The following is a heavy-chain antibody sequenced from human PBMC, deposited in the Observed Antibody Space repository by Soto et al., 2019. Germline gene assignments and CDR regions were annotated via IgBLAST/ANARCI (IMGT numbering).Heavy chain of an antibody. CDR1: GGSISSGGYY. D-gene: IGHD5-18*01. J-gene: IGHJ4*02. CDR2: IYYSGST. CDR3: AREGVDTAMGFDY. Sequence: SETLSLTCTVSGGSISSGGYYWSWIRQHPGKGLEWIGYIYYSGSTYYNPSLKSRVTISVDTSKNQFSLKLSSVTAADTAVYYCAREGVDTAMGFDYWGQGTLVTVSS. V-gene: IGHV4-31*03.